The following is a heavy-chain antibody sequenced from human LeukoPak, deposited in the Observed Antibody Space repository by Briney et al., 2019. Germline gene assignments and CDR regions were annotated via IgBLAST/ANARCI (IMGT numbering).Heavy chain of an antibody. V-gene: IGHV7-4-1*02. CDR1: GYTFPNYG. D-gene: IGHD3-22*01. CDR2: IKTNTGNP. CDR3: ATGSYYYDSSGYCPLEFDY. Sequence: GASVKVSCKASGYTFPNYGFTWVRQAPGQGLEWMGWIKTNTGNPTYAQGFTGRFVFSLDTSVSTAYLQITRLKAEDTAVYYCATGSYYYDSSGYCPLEFDYWGQGTLVTVSS. J-gene: IGHJ4*02.